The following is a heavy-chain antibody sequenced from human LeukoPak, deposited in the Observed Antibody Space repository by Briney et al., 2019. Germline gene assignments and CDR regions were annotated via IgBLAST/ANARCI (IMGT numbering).Heavy chain of an antibody. V-gene: IGHV4-59*12. CDR1: GGSISSYY. D-gene: IGHD3-22*01. J-gene: IGHJ3*02. CDR2: IYYSGST. Sequence: SETLSLTCTVSGGSISSYYWSWIRQPPVKGLEWIGYIYYSGSTNYNPSLKSRVTISVDTSKNQFSLKLSSVTAADTAVYYCARGPTDGIVVVITVDAFDIWGQGTMVTVSS. CDR3: ARGPTDGIVVVITVDAFDI.